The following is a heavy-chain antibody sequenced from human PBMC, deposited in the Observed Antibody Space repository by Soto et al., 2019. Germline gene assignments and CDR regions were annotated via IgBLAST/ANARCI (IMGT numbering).Heavy chain of an antibody. V-gene: IGHV4-31*03. D-gene: IGHD2-2*01. CDR3: ARFPSRAHYFAMAV. J-gene: IGHJ6*02. CDR2: IYYSGNT. CDR1: GGSVSSGGYY. Sequence: QVQLQESGPGQVTPSQTLSLTCTVSGGSVSSGGYYWTWIRQHPGRGLECLGYIYYSGNTYYNPSLQSRLTISLDTSKNQFSLKLTSVTAADTAVSYCARFPSRAHYFAMAVWGQGTAVTVSS.